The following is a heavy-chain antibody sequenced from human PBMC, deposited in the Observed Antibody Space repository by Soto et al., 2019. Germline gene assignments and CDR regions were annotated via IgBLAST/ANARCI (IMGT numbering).Heavy chain of an antibody. CDR3: TTRYDYVWGSYRYTLPFDY. CDR1: GFTFSNAW. J-gene: IGHJ4*02. D-gene: IGHD3-16*02. CDR2: IKSKTDGGTT. Sequence: GGSLRLSCAASGFTFSNAWMNWVRQAPGKGLERVGRIKSKTDGGTTDYAAPVKGRFTISRDDSKNTLYLQMNSLKTEDTAVYYCTTRYDYVWGSYRYTLPFDYWGQGTLVTVSS. V-gene: IGHV3-15*07.